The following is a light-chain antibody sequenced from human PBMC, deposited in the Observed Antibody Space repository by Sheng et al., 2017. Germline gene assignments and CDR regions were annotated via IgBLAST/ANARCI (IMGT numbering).Light chain of an antibody. V-gene: IGKV3-15*01. CDR3: QQYNNWPRGT. Sequence: EIVMTQSPATLSVSPGERATLSCRASQSVTKHLAWYHQKPARLPGSSSMVHPSGPLVSQPGSMAVGLGQSSLSPSSSLQSEDFAVYFCQQYNNWPRGTFGQGTKVEIK. CDR1: QSVTKH. CDR2: VHP. J-gene: IGKJ1*01.